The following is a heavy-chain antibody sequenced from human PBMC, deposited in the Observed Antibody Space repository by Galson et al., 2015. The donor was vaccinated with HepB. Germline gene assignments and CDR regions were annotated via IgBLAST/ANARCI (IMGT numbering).Heavy chain of an antibody. J-gene: IGHJ3*02. D-gene: IGHD2-8*01. CDR2: IRSKANGETT. CDR1: GFTFGDYA. CDR3: TREIMVGTSPWAFDI. V-gene: IGHV3-49*03. Sequence: SLRLSCATSGFTFGDYAMSWFRQAPGEGLEWVGFIRSKANGETTEYAASMKGRFSISRDDSKSIAYLQMNSLKTEDTAFYYCTREIMVGTSPWAFDIWGQGTMVTVSS.